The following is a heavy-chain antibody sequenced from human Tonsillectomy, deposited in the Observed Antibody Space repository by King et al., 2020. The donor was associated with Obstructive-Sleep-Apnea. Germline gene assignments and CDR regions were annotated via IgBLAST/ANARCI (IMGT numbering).Heavy chain of an antibody. CDR1: GYTFTSYG. D-gene: IGHD2-21*02. CDR3: SRDPSSLRGVVTAISDY. J-gene: IGHJ4*02. V-gene: IGHV1-18*04. Sequence: QLVQSGAEVKKPGASVKVSCKASGYTFTSYGISWVRQAPGQGLEWMGWISAYNGNTNYAQKFQGRVTMTTDTSTSTAYMELRGLRSDDTAVYYGSRDPSSLRGVVTAISDYWGQGTLVTVSS. CDR2: ISAYNGNT.